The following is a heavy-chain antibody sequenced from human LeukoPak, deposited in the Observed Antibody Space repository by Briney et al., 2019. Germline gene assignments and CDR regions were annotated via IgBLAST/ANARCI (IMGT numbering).Heavy chain of an antibody. CDR2: ISGDVADE. J-gene: IGHJ4*02. CDR3: AKRSGAPNTFDY. CDR1: RFTFDEHS. D-gene: IGHD1-1*01. Sequence: GGSLRLSSATSRFTFDEHSMHWVPQGPGRGLERVSLISGDVADENYAESVKGGFTISRDNSRNSLFLQMKSLRTQDTPLYFCAKRSGAPNTFDYWGQGVLVTVSS. V-gene: IGHV3-43*02.